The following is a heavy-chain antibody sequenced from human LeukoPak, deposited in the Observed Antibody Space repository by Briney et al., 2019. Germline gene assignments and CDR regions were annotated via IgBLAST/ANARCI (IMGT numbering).Heavy chain of an antibody. D-gene: IGHD4-17*01. V-gene: IGHV3-30*18. J-gene: IGHJ5*02. CDR3: AKENDYGDYDNWFDP. Sequence: GGSLTLSCSASGFTFSIYGMHWARQAPGKGLEWVAVISYDGNNKYYADSVKGRFTISRDNSKNTLYLQMNSLRAEDTAVYYCAKENDYGDYDNWFDPWGQGTLVTVSS. CDR1: GFTFSIYG. CDR2: ISYDGNNK.